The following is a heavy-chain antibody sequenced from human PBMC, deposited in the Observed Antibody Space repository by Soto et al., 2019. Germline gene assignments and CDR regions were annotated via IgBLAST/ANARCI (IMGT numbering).Heavy chain of an antibody. CDR3: ARSGGGGSWLY. CDR1: GFTFSSYG. CDR2: IWYDGSNK. D-gene: IGHD6-13*01. J-gene: IGHJ4*02. V-gene: IGHV3-33*01. Sequence: QVQLVESGGGVVQPGRSLRLSCAASGFTFSSYGMHWVRQAPGKGLEWVAVIWYDGSNKYYADSVKGRFTISRDNSKNTLYLQMNGRRAEDRVVYYCARSGGGGSWLYWGQGTLVTVSS.